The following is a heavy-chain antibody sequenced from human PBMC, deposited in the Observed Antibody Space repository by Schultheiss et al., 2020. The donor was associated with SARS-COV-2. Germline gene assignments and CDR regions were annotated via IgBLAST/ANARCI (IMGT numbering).Heavy chain of an antibody. D-gene: IGHD1-14*01. CDR3: ARNAGMGFDY. CDR2: IYTSGST. V-gene: IGHV4-61*08. CDR1: GGSISSGGYY. Sequence: GSLRLSCTVSGGSISSGGYYWSWIRQPPGKGLEWIGRIYTSGSTNYNPSLKSRVTISVDTSKNQFSLKLSSVTAADTAVYYCARNAGMGFDYWGQGTLVTVSS. J-gene: IGHJ4*02.